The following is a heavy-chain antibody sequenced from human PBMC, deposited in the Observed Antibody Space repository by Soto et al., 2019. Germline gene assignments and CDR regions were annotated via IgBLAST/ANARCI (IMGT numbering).Heavy chain of an antibody. CDR3: AREFSNSPEAFDS. J-gene: IGHJ4*02. CDR2: IHYTGST. CDR1: GGSVNSDNFY. Sequence: PSETLSLTCTVSGGSVNSDNFYWSWIRQPPGRGLEWIGYIHYTGSTNYNPTLTSRVTISIDTSRNQFSLKLSSVTAADTAVYYCAREFSNSPEAFDSWGQGSLVTVSS. V-gene: IGHV4-61*01. D-gene: IGHD6-6*01.